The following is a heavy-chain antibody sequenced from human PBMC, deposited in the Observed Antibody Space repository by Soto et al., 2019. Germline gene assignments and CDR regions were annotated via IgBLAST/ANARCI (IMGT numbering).Heavy chain of an antibody. D-gene: IGHD2-15*01. Sequence: QVQLQESGPGLVKPSQTLSLTCTVSGGSIIDGQTYLNWIRQHPERGLEWMGHINYRGTTNYSPARKSRILISRDTSKNQVSLRLTAVTAADTAGYDSARDAPGVAPYWGQGTLVTVSS. CDR3: ARDAPGVAPY. CDR1: GGSIIDGQTY. J-gene: IGHJ4*02. V-gene: IGHV4-31*03. CDR2: INYRGTT.